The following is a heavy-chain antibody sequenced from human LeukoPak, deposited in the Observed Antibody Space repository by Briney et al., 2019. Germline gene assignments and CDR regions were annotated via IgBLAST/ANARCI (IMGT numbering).Heavy chain of an antibody. J-gene: IGHJ4*02. D-gene: IGHD6-13*01. Sequence: GSLRLSCAASGFTFSSYGMSWVGQAPGKGVEGVSAISGSGGSTLYAESVKGRFTISRDYSKNTLELQMNSLRAEDTAVYYCAKDTEYSSSWYKEAVDYWGQGTLVTVSS. CDR1: GFTFSSYG. V-gene: IGHV3-23*01. CDR2: ISGSGGST. CDR3: AKDTEYSSSWYKEAVDY.